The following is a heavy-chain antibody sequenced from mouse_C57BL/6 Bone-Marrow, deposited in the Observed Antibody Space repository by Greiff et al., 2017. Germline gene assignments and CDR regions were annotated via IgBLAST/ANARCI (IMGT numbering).Heavy chain of an antibody. V-gene: IGHV1-63*01. CDR2: IYPGGGYT. Sequence: VQLQQSGAELVRPGTSVKLSCKASGYTFTNYWIGWAKQRPGHGLEWIGDIYPGGGYTNYNEKFKGKATLTADRSSSTAYMQVSSLTSEDSAIYYCARDALYGNYYNWDQGPTHTVS. J-gene: IGHJ2*01. CDR1: GYTFTNYW. CDR3: ARDALYGNYYN. D-gene: IGHD2-1*01.